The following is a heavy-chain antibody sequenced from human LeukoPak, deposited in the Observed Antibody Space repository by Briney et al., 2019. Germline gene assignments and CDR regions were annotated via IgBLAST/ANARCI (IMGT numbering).Heavy chain of an antibody. CDR1: GYTFTTYA. CDR3: AKEGGGTGYYFDY. CDR2: INAGNGNT. Sequence: ASVKVSCKASGYTFTTYAMHWVRLAPGQRLEWMGWINAGNGNTKYSQNFQGRVTITRDTSASTAYMELTSLRSEDTAVYYCAKEGGGTGYYFDYWGQGTLVTDSS. J-gene: IGHJ4*02. D-gene: IGHD3-16*01. V-gene: IGHV1-3*01.